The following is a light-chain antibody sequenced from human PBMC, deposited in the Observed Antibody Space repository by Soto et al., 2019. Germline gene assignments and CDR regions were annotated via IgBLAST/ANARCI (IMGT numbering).Light chain of an antibody. J-gene: IGKJ1*01. CDR1: QGISSY. CDR2: AAS. V-gene: IGKV1-9*01. Sequence: IQLTQSPSSLSASVGDRVTISCRASQGISSYLSCYQQKPGKAPKLLIYAASTLQSGVPSRFSGSGSGTDFTLTISSLQPDDFATYYCQHYNSYSEAFGQGTKVDIK. CDR3: QHYNSYSEA.